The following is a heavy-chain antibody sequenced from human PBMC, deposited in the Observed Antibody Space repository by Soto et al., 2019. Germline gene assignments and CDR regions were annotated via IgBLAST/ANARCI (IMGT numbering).Heavy chain of an antibody. CDR3: ARADPDASVGY. D-gene: IGHD2-15*01. J-gene: IGHJ4*02. CDR2: ISYSGST. V-gene: IGHV4-59*01. CDR1: GGSMSSYY. Sequence: SETLSLTCTVSGGSMSSYYWTWLRQSPGRGPEWIGYISYSGSTYYNPSLKGRVTISADTSKNQFSLRMNSMIAADTAVYYCARADPDASVGYWGQGTLVTVSS.